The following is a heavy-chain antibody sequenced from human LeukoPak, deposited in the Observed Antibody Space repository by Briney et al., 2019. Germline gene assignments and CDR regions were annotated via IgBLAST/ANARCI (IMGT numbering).Heavy chain of an antibody. CDR3: ARGFYDSSGYSNCFDP. Sequence: SETLSLTCTVSGDSISSSYWSWIRQPPGKTLEWIGYIYYTGTTNYNPSLKSRVTMSIDTSKNQFSLNLNSVTAANTAVYYCARGFYDSSGYSNCFDPWGQGTLVTVSS. V-gene: IGHV4-59*01. CDR1: GDSISSSY. CDR2: IYYTGTT. D-gene: IGHD3-22*01. J-gene: IGHJ5*02.